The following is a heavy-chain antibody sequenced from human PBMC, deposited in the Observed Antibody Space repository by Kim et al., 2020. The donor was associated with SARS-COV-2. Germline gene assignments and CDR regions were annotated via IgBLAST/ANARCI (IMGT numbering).Heavy chain of an antibody. J-gene: IGHJ4*02. CDR3: ARARGREQWLVLDYDY. D-gene: IGHD6-19*01. CDR1: GFTFSSYW. Sequence: GGSLRLSCAASGFTFSSYWMHWVRQAPGKGLVWVSRINSDGSSTSYADSVKGRFTISRDNAKNTLYLQMNSLRAEDTAVYYCARARGREQWLVLDYDYWGQGTLVTVSS. V-gene: IGHV3-74*01. CDR2: INSDGSST.